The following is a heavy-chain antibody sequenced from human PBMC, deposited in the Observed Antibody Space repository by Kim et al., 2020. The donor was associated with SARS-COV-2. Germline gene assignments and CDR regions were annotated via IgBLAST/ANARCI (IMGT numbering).Heavy chain of an antibody. CDR2: ISNKANSYAT. CDR1: GFTFSGSA. Sequence: GGSLRLSCAASGFTFSGSAMHWVRQASGKGLEWVGRISNKANSYATAYAASVKGRFTITRDDSKNTAYLQMNSLNTEDTAMYYCTRLDITGRFDYWGQGTLVTVPS. J-gene: IGHJ4*02. CDR3: TRLDITGRFDY. V-gene: IGHV3-73*01. D-gene: IGHD3-10*01.